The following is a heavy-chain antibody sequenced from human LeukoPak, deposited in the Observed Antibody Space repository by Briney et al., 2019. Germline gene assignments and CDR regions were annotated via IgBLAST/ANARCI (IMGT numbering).Heavy chain of an antibody. Sequence: SETLSLTCAVHGGSFSGYYWSWIRQPPGKGLEWIGEINHSGSTNYNPSLKSRVTISRDTSKNQFSLRLNSVTAADAAVYYCARGGDSSGYEGRFDPWGQGTLVTVSS. CDR3: ARGGDSSGYEGRFDP. V-gene: IGHV4-34*01. CDR2: INHSGST. CDR1: GGSFSGYY. D-gene: IGHD3-22*01. J-gene: IGHJ5*02.